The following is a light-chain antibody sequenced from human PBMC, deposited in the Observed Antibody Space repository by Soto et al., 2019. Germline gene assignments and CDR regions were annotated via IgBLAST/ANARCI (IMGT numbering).Light chain of an antibody. CDR3: QQYDSFSVT. V-gene: IGKV1-5*01. Sequence: DIQMTQSPSTLSASVGGTVTITCRASQRISGWLAWHQQKPGKAPNLLIYDASALKRGVPPRFSDSASGTVFILTISSLQPDNFANYYSQQYDSFSVTVGQGTNVEIK. J-gene: IGKJ1*01. CDR1: QRISGW. CDR2: DAS.